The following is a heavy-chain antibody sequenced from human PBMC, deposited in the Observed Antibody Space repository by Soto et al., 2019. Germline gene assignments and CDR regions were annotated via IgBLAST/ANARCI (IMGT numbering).Heavy chain of an antibody. D-gene: IGHD2-21*01. CDR1: GYTFISHS. CDR3: ARGAFCGGAPGCRDMDV. V-gene: IGHV1-18*01. J-gene: IGHJ6*02. CDR2: ISAYNGNT. Sequence: ASVKVSCKSSGYTFISHSITWVRQAPGQGLEWMGRISAYNGNTNYAQKLQGRVTMTTDTSTSTAYMELRSLRSDDTAVYYCARGAFCGGAPGCRDMDVWGQGTTVAVSS.